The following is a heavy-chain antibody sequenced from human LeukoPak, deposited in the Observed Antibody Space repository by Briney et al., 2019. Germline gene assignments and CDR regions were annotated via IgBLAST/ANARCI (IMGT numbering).Heavy chain of an antibody. Sequence: GGSLRLSCAASGFTFDDYAMHWVRQAPGKGLEWVSGISWNSGSIGYADSVKGRFTISRDNAKNSLYLQMNSLRAEDTALYYCARSGFQYYYYMDVWGTGTTVAVSS. D-gene: IGHD3-10*01. CDR1: GFTFDDYA. CDR3: ARSGFQYYYYMDV. J-gene: IGHJ6*03. CDR2: ISWNSGSI. V-gene: IGHV3-9*01.